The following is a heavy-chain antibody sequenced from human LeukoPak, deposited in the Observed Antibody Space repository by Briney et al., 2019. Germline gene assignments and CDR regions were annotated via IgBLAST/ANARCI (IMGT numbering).Heavy chain of an antibody. CDR2: IWYDGSNR. D-gene: IGHD2-2*01. Sequence: GGSLRLSCAASGFTFSRYGMHWVRQAPGKGLEWVAVIWYDGSNRQYVDSVKGRFTISRDNSKNTLYLHMNSLRAEDTAVYYCAKLPREYCSSTSCPNWFDTWGQGTLVTVSS. CDR1: GFTFSRYG. J-gene: IGHJ5*02. CDR3: AKLPREYCSSTSCPNWFDT. V-gene: IGHV3-33*06.